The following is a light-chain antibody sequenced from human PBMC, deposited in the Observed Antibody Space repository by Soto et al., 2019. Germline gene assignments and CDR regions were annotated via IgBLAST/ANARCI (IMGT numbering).Light chain of an antibody. CDR3: QQSDIIPLS. Sequence: DIQMTQSPSSLSASVGDRVTITCPASQSISSYLNRYQQKQGKAPKLLIYAASSLQSGVPSRFSGSGTGADFTLTISSLQPEDFATYYCQQSDIIPLSFGGGTKVDIK. CDR1: QSISSY. V-gene: IGKV1-39*01. CDR2: AAS. J-gene: IGKJ4*01.